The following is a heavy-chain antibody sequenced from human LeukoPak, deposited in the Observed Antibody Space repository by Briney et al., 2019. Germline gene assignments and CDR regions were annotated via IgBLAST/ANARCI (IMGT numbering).Heavy chain of an antibody. V-gene: IGHV1-8*03. CDR3: ARGRHLVDY. CDR1: GYTFTTYD. Sequence: ASVKVSCKASGYTFTTYDINWVRQATGQGLEWMGWVNPNSDNRGYAQKFQGRVTITRNTSINTAYMELSSLRSEDTAVYYCARGRHLVDYWGQGTLVTVSS. CDR2: VNPNSDNR. D-gene: IGHD6-6*01. J-gene: IGHJ4*02.